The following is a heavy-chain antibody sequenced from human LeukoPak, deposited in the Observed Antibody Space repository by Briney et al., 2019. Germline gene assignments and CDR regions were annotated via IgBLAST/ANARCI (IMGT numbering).Heavy chain of an antibody. CDR2: ISSSGSTI. CDR3: AKDPVYYYDSSGYWVY. Sequence: GGSLRLSCAASGFTFSSYEMNWVRQAPGKGLEWVSYISSSGSTIYYADSVKGRFTISRDNAKNSLYLQMNSLRAEDTAVYYCAKDPVYYYDSSGYWVYWGQGTLVTVSS. D-gene: IGHD3-22*01. J-gene: IGHJ4*02. CDR1: GFTFSSYE. V-gene: IGHV3-48*03.